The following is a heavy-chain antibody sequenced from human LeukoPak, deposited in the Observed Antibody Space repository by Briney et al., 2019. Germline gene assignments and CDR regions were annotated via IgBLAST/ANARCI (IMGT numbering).Heavy chain of an antibody. CDR1: GFTFSSYE. Sequence: PGGSLRLSCAASGFTFSSYEMTWVRQAPGKGLGWVSNISSSDTTIHYADSVKGRFTISRDNSRNSLYLQMNSLRAEDTAVYYCARSRRDNYYYDYGMDVWGQGTTVTVSS. CDR2: ISSSDTTI. V-gene: IGHV3-48*03. J-gene: IGHJ6*02. D-gene: IGHD5-24*01. CDR3: ARSRRDNYYYDYGMDV.